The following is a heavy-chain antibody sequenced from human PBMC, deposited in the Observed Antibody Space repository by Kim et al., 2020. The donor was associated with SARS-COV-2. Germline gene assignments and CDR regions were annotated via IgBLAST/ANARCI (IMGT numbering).Heavy chain of an antibody. Sequence: ASVKVSCKASGYTFTSYYMHWVRQAPGQGLEWMGIINPSGGSTSYAQKFQGRVTMTRDTSTSTVYMELSSLRSEDTAVYYCARAGKVSIAVAGIWGGFFYWSQGTLVTVSS. V-gene: IGHV1-46*01. D-gene: IGHD6-19*01. CDR2: INPSGGST. J-gene: IGHJ4*02. CDR3: ARAGKVSIAVAGIWGGFFY. CDR1: GYTFTSYY.